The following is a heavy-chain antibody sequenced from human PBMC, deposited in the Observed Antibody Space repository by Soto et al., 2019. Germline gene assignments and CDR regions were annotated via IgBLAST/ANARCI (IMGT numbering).Heavy chain of an antibody. Sequence: QVQLVQSGAEVKKPGASVKVSCKASGYTFTSYGISWVRQAPGQGLEWMGWISAYNGNTNYAQKPKGRVTRPTDPPTSTAYRELRSLRSDDTAVYYCAGGPPRDYYDSSGYYEDYWGQGTLVTVSS. CDR2: ISAYNGNT. CDR1: GYTFTSYG. D-gene: IGHD3-22*01. J-gene: IGHJ4*02. V-gene: IGHV1-18*01. CDR3: AGGPPRDYYDSSGYYEDY.